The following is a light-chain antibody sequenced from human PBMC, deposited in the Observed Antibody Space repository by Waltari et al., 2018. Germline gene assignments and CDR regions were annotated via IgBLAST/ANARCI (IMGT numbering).Light chain of an antibody. CDR1: NSNIGSTA. Sequence: QSVLTQPPSASGTPGPRVPISCSGGNSNIGSTAVNWYQQLPGAAPKLLIYNNNQRPSGVPDRFSGSKSGTSASLAISGLQSEDEADYYCAAWDDRLNGVVFGGGTKLTVL. CDR3: AAWDDRLNGVV. J-gene: IGLJ3*02. V-gene: IGLV1-44*01. CDR2: NNN.